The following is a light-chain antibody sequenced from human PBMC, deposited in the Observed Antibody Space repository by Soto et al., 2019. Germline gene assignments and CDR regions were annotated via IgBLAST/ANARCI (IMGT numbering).Light chain of an antibody. CDR2: GTS. Sequence: EIVMTQSPATLSVSPGERATLSCRASQSVSSNLAWYQQKHGQAPRLLIYGTSTRATGVPARFSGSGSGTDFTLTICSLQSEDFAVYYCQQYNNWPRTFGQGTKVDIK. J-gene: IGKJ1*01. CDR1: QSVSSN. CDR3: QQYNNWPRT. V-gene: IGKV3-15*01.